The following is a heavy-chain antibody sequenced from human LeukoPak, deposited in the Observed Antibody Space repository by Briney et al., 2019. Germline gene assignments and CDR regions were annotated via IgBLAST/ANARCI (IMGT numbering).Heavy chain of an antibody. J-gene: IGHJ4*02. V-gene: IGHV3-15*01. CDR3: ATDRQECGHDCSRYYFDY. CDR1: GLTFSNAW. CDR2: IKSKADGGTT. D-gene: IGHD2-21*02. Sequence: GGSLRLSCAVSGLTFSNAWMSWVRQAPGKGLEWVGRIKSKADGGTTDYAAPVKGRFTISRDDSKNTVFLQMDSLITEDAAVYYCATDRQECGHDCSRYYFDYWGQGTLVTVSS.